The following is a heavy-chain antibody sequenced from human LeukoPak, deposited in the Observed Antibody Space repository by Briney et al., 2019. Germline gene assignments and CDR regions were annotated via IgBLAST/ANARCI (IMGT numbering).Heavy chain of an antibody. Sequence: GGSLRLSCGASGFTFSTYPMHWVRQAPGKGLEWVAAISKEGSNKYYADSVKGRYTISRDSSKNTLYLQMNSLRAEDTAVYYCAKDLLWSPVFYWGQGTLVTVSS. D-gene: IGHD3-10*01. CDR3: AKDLLWSPVFY. CDR1: GFTFSTYP. CDR2: ISKEGSNK. V-gene: IGHV3-30*18. J-gene: IGHJ4*02.